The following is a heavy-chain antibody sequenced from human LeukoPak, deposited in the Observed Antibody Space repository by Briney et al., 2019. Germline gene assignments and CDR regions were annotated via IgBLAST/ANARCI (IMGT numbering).Heavy chain of an antibody. CDR2: ISSSGSTK. Sequence: GSLRLSCAASGFTFSTYEMNWVRQAPGKGLEWVSYISSSGSTKYYADSVKGRFTISRDNAKNSLYLQMNSLRAEDTAVYYCARALAFGYYYGMDVWGQGTTVTVSS. V-gene: IGHV3-48*03. J-gene: IGHJ6*02. CDR1: GFTFSTYE. CDR3: ARALAFGYYYGMDV. D-gene: IGHD3-16*01.